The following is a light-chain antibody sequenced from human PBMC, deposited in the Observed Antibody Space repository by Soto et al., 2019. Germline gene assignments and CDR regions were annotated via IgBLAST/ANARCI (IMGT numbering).Light chain of an antibody. J-gene: IGKJ4*01. Sequence: EMVLTHCPGTLSLSPGARATLSGRASQSVSSSYLAWYQQKPGQAPRLLIYGASSRATGIPDRFSGSGSGTNFTLTITRLETEDLAVYYCHQYYSSPLTFGGGTQVEIK. CDR2: GAS. CDR3: HQYYSSPLT. CDR1: QSVSSSY. V-gene: IGKV3-20*01.